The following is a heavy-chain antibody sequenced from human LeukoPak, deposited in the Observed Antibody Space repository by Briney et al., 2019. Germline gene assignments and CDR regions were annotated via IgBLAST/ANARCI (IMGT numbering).Heavy chain of an antibody. CDR3: ARDGTTWDGDY. Sequence: GGSLRLSCAASGFTFSSYSMNWARQAPGKGLEWVSYISSSSSTIYYADSVKGRFTISRDNAKNSLYLQMNSLRAEDTAVYYCARDGTTWDGDYWGQGTLVTVSS. D-gene: IGHD1-1*01. CDR2: ISSSSSTI. J-gene: IGHJ4*02. CDR1: GFTFSSYS. V-gene: IGHV3-48*01.